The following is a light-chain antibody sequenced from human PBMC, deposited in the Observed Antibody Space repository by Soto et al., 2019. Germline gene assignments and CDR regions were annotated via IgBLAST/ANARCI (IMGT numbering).Light chain of an antibody. CDR1: QSVSTN. V-gene: IGKV3-15*01. Sequence: EIVMTQSPATLSVSPGETATLSCRASQSVSTNVAWFQQKPGQVPRLLIYGPSTRATGIPAKVSGSRSGTEFTLTISYLQSQDFAVYYCQQYNNWPLTFGGGTKVQI. CDR3: QQYNNWPLT. J-gene: IGKJ4*01. CDR2: GPS.